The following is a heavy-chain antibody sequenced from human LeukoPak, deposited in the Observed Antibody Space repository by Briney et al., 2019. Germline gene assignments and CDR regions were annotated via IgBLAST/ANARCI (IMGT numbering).Heavy chain of an antibody. CDR3: AKGTEYSSSWYKEALDY. CDR2: ISAAAST. J-gene: IGHJ4*02. V-gene: IGHV3-23*01. CDR1: GFTFSSYA. D-gene: IGHD6-13*01. Sequence: GGSLRLSRTASGFTFSSYAMSWVRQAPGKGLEWVSVISAAASTSYADSVKGRFTISRDNSQNTLYLQMNSLRAEDAAVYYCAKGTEYSSSWYKEALDYWGQGALVTVSS.